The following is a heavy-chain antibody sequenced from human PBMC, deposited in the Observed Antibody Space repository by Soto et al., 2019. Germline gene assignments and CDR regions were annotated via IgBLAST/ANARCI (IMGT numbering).Heavy chain of an antibody. J-gene: IGHJ4*02. CDR1: GGSISSSNW. D-gene: IGHD2-15*01. Sequence: SETLSLTCAVSGGSISSSNWWSWVRQPPGKGLEWIGEIYHSGSTNYNPSLKSRVTISVDKSKNQFSLKLSSVTAADTAVYYCASTVGYCSGGSCSDFDYWGQGTLVTVSS. CDR2: IYHSGST. V-gene: IGHV4-4*02. CDR3: ASTVGYCSGGSCSDFDY.